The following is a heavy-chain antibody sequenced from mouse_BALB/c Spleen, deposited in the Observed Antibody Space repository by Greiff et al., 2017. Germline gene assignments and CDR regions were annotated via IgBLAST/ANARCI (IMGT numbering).Heavy chain of an antibody. Sequence: EVQLVESGGGLVQPGGSRKLSCAASGFTFSSFGMHWVRQAPEKGLEWVAYISSGSSTIYYADTVKGRFTISRDNPKNTLFLQMTSLRSEDTAMYYCARDVRSFDYWGQGTTLTVSS. CDR2: ISSGSSTI. V-gene: IGHV5-17*02. CDR3: ARDVRSFDY. J-gene: IGHJ2*01. CDR1: GFTFSSFG.